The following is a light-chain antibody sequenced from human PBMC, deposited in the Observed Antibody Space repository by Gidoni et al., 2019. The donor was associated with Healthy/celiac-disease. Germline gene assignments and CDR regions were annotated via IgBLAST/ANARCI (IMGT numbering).Light chain of an antibody. Sequence: QSALTQPASVSGSPGPSINISCTGTSSDVCGYNYVSWYQQHPGKAPKLMIYEVSNRTSGVSNRCSGSKSGNTASLTIFGRQAEDEADYYCSSYTSSSTYVFGTGTKVTVL. CDR1: SSDVCGYNY. CDR3: SSYTSSSTYV. V-gene: IGLV2-14*01. CDR2: EVS. J-gene: IGLJ1*01.